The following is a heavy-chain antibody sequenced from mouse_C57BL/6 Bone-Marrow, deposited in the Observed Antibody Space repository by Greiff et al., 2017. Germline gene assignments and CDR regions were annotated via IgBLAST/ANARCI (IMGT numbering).Heavy chain of an antibody. V-gene: IGHV1-55*01. CDR1: GYTFTSYW. Sequence: QVQLQQPGAELVKPGASVKMSCKASGYTFTSYWITWVKQRPGHGLEWIGDIYPGSGSTNYNEKFKSKATLTVDTSSSTAYMQLSSLTSEDSAVYYCARDTTVVAADYYAMDYWGQGTSVTVSS. D-gene: IGHD1-1*01. CDR2: IYPGSGST. J-gene: IGHJ4*01. CDR3: ARDTTVVAADYYAMDY.